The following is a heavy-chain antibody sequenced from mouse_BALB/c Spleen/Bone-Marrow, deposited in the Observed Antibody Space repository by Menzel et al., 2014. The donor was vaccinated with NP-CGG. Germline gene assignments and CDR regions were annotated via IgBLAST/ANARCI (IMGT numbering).Heavy chain of an antibody. CDR3: AREIITSFAY. Sequence: QVQLQQPGAELVRPGTSVKASCKASGYAFTNYLIEWVKQRPGQGLEWIGVINPGSGGTNYNEKFRGKATLTADNSSSTAYMQRSSRTSDDSAVYFCAREIITSFAYWGQGTLVTVSA. CDR2: INPGSGGT. J-gene: IGHJ3*01. V-gene: IGHV1-54*01. D-gene: IGHD1-1*01. CDR1: GYAFTNYL.